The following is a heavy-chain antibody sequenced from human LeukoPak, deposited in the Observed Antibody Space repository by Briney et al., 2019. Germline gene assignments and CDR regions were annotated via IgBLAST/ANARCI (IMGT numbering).Heavy chain of an antibody. V-gene: IGHV3-23*01. J-gene: IGHJ3*02. CDR2: ISGSGGST. Sequence: GGSLRLSCAASGFTFSDYYMNWIRQAPGKGLEWVSGISGSGGSTHYADSVKDRFTISRDNSKNTLYLQMNSLRAEDTAVYYCAHVIAVAGTTTDAFDIWGQGTMVTVSS. D-gene: IGHD6-19*01. CDR1: GFTFSDYY. CDR3: AHVIAVAGTTTDAFDI.